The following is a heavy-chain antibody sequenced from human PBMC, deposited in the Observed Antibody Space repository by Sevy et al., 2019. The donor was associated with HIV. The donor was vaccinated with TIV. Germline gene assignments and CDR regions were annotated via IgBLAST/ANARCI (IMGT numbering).Heavy chain of an antibody. J-gene: IGHJ6*02. D-gene: IGHD3-3*01. CDR2: FDPEDGET. Sequence: ASVKVSCKVSGYTLTKLPMHWVRQAPGKGLEWMGGFDPEDGETIYAQRFQGRVTMTEDTSTDTAYMELSNLRSEDKAGYYCATLDVGSENPFYGTDVWGQGTTVTVSS. CDR3: ATLDVGSENPFYGTDV. CDR1: GYTLTKLP. V-gene: IGHV1-24*01.